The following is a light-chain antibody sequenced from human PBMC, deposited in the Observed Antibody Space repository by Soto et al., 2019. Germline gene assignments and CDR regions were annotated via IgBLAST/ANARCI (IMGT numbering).Light chain of an antibody. J-gene: IGKJ5*01. Sequence: VPITHSPASLSAHAIYTGNITCRASQSISSHLNWYQQKPGKAPNLLMYTASNLQSGVPSRFSGSGSGTDFTLTISSLQPEDFATYYCQQSYSTPIRFGQGTRLEI. V-gene: IGKV1-39*01. CDR2: TAS. CDR1: QSISSH. CDR3: QQSYSTPIR.